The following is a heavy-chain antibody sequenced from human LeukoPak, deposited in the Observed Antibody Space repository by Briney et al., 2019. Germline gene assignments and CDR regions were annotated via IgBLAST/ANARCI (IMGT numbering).Heavy chain of an antibody. CDR2: INHSGST. Sequence: PSGTLSLTCAVYGGSFSGYYWSWIRQPPGKGLEWIGEINHSGSTNYNPSLKSRVTISVDTSKNQFSLKLSSVTAADTVVYYCARDRSMDSSGYYSYWGQGTLVTVSS. V-gene: IGHV4-34*01. CDR1: GGSFSGYY. D-gene: IGHD3-22*01. CDR3: ARDRSMDSSGYYSY. J-gene: IGHJ4*02.